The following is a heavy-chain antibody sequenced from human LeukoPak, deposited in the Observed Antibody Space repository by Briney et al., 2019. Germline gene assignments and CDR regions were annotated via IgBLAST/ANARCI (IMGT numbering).Heavy chain of an antibody. V-gene: IGHV3-9*01. CDR1: GFTFDDYA. CDR2: ISWNSGSI. Sequence: GGSLRLSCAASGFTFDDYAMHWVRQAPGKGLEWVSGISWNSGSIGYADSVKGRFTISRDNAKNSLYLQMNSLRAEDTAIYYCTRDPNHPTYSSGWYHWGQGTLVTVSS. D-gene: IGHD6-19*01. CDR3: TRDPNHPTYSSGWYH. J-gene: IGHJ4*02.